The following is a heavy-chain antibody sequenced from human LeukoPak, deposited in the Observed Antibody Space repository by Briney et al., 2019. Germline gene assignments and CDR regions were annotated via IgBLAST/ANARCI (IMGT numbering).Heavy chain of an antibody. Sequence: PGGSLRLSCAASGFTFSTFAMNWVRQPPGKGLEWVSSIFPSSGEIHYADSVRGRFTISRDNSKSTLSLQMNSLRAEDTAIYYCATYRQVLLPFESWGQGTLVTVSS. J-gene: IGHJ4*02. V-gene: IGHV3-23*01. CDR2: IFPSSGEI. D-gene: IGHD2-8*02. CDR3: ATYRQVLLPFES. CDR1: GFTFSTFA.